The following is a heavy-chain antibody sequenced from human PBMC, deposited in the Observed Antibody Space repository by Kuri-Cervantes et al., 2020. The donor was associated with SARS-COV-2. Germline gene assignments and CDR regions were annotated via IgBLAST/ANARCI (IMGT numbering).Heavy chain of an antibody. D-gene: IGHD3-22*01. Sequence: GSLRLSCTVSGGSISSSNWWSWVRQPPGKGLEWIGEIYHSGSTNYNPSLKSRVTISVDKSKNQFSLKLSSVTAADTAVYYCAINDYYDSSGYYYGMDVWGQGTTVTVSS. CDR2: IYHSGST. CDR3: AINDYYDSSGYYYGMDV. CDR1: GGSISSSNW. J-gene: IGHJ6*02. V-gene: IGHV4-4*02.